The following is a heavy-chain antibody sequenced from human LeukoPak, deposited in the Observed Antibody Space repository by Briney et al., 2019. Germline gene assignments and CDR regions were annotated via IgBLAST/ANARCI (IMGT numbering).Heavy chain of an antibody. CDR3: ARERYGAGKKYGMDA. CDR1: GYTFTSFY. Sequence: ASVKVSGKASGYTFTSFYLHWVRRAPGQGLEWMGLINPDGGNTRFPQKFQGRVTLTRDTSTSTAYMELRSLRPEDTAVYFCARERYGAGKKYGMDAWGQGTTVTVS. J-gene: IGHJ6*02. D-gene: IGHD3-10*01. CDR2: INPDGGNT. V-gene: IGHV1-46*01.